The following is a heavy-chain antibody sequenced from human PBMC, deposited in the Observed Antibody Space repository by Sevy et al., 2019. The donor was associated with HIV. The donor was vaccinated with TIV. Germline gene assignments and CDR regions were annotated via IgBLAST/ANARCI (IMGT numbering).Heavy chain of an antibody. V-gene: IGHV1-24*01. CDR3: ATTKDYYESSGSPVDY. J-gene: IGHJ4*02. CDR2: FDPEDGET. CDR1: GYTLNQLS. D-gene: IGHD3-22*01. Sequence: ASGKVSCKVSGYTLNQLSMHWVRQAAGKGLEWMGSFDPEDGETAYAQKFQGRVTMTEDTSIDTAYMELSSLRSEDTAAYYCATTKDYYESSGSPVDYWGQGTLVTVSS.